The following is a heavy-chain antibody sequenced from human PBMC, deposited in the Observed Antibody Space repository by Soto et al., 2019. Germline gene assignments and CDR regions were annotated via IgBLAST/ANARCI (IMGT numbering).Heavy chain of an antibody. V-gene: IGHV3-33*01. CDR3: ARGGGYCSSTSCLVGNWFDP. Sequence: GSLRLSCAASGFTFSSYGMHWVRQAPGKGLEWVAVIWYDGSNKYYADSVKGRFTISRDNSKNTLYLQMNSLRAEDTAVYYCARGGGYCSSTSCLVGNWFDPWGQGTLVTVSS. D-gene: IGHD2-2*01. CDR1: GFTFSSYG. J-gene: IGHJ5*02. CDR2: IWYDGSNK.